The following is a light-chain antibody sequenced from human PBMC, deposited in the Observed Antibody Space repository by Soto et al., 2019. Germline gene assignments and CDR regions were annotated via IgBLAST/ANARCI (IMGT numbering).Light chain of an antibody. CDR2: DVT. CDR3: ASFTRNSSVI. J-gene: IGLJ2*01. Sequence: QSALTQPASVSGSPGQWITISCTGTSSDVGGYNYVSWYQRHPGKAPKLIIYDVTDRPSGVSNRFSGSKSDNTASLTISGLQAEDEADYYCASFTRNSSVIFGGGTKLTVL. V-gene: IGLV2-14*01. CDR1: SSDVGGYNY.